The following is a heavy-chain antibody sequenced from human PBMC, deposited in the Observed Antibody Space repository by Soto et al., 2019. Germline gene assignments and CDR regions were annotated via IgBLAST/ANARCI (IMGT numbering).Heavy chain of an antibody. CDR3: ASMGGRWLQLGLNLDY. D-gene: IGHD5-12*01. Sequence: QVQLVQSRAEVKKPGSSVKVSCKASGGTFSSYAISWVRQAPGQGLEWMGGIIPIFGTANYAQKFQGRVTITADESTSTAYMELSSLRSEDTAVYYCASMGGRWLQLGLNLDYWGQGTLVTVSS. V-gene: IGHV1-69*12. J-gene: IGHJ4*02. CDR2: IIPIFGTA. CDR1: GGTFSSYA.